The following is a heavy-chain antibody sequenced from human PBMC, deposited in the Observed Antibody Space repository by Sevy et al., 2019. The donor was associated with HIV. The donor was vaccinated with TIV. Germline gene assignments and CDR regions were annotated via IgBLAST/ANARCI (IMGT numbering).Heavy chain of an antibody. Sequence: GGSLRLSCAVSGFSFDSYGMTWVRQAPGKGLEWVSGISGSGTRTYYADSVKGRFSISRDNSKNRLYLQMNSLRREDTAIYYFAKGGGGHYDPDEIGYYFYYYNMDVWGKGTTVTVSS. CDR2: ISGSGTRT. CDR3: AKGGGGHYDPDEIGYYFYYYNMDV. J-gene: IGHJ6*03. CDR1: GFSFDSYG. D-gene: IGHD3-22*01. V-gene: IGHV3-23*01.